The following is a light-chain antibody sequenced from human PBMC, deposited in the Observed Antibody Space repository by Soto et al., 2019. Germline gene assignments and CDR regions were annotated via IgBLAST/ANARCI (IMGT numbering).Light chain of an antibody. Sequence: DIVMTQSPLSLPVTPGEPASISCRSSQSLLHSNGYNYLDWYLQKPGQSPHLLIYLGSNWASGVPDRFSGSGSDTDFTLKIGRVEAEDVGVYYCMQSLQTPLTFGGGTKVDIK. CDR3: MQSLQTPLT. CDR2: LGS. CDR1: QSLLHSNGYNY. V-gene: IGKV2-28*01. J-gene: IGKJ4*01.